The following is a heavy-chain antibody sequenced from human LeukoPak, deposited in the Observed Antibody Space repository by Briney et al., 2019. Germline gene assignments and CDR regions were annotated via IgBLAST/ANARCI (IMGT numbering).Heavy chain of an antibody. CDR3: ARSIAAGVTAFHI. CDR1: GFTVSSYY. Sequence: PGGSLRLSCAASGFTVSSYYMSWVRQAPGKGLEWVSVIYSGGSTYYADSVKGRFTISRDNSKNTLSLQMNSLRAEDTALYYCARSIAAGVTAFHIWGQGTMVTVSS. V-gene: IGHV3-53*01. D-gene: IGHD6-25*01. J-gene: IGHJ3*02. CDR2: IYSGGST.